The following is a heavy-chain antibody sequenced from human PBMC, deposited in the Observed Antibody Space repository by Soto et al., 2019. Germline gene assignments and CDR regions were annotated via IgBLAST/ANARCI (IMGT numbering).Heavy chain of an antibody. CDR1: GDSISNGDYY. Sequence: SETLSLTCTVSGDSISNGDYYWNWIRQPPGKGLEWIGNIYYNGSTYYNPSLKSRLNISVDTSKNQFSLKVTSVTAADTAVYYCASWTPVTTYYFDYWGQGTLVTVSS. J-gene: IGHJ4*02. CDR2: IYYNGST. CDR3: ASWTPVTTYYFDY. V-gene: IGHV4-30-4*01. D-gene: IGHD4-17*01.